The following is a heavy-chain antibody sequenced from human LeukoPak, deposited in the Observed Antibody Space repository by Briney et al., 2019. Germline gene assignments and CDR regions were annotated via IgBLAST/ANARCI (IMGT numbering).Heavy chain of an antibody. Sequence: ASVKVSCKASGYTFTSYGISWVRQAPGQGLEWMGWISAYNGNTNYAQKLQGRVTMTTDTSTSTAYMELRSLRSDDTAVYYCASSIAVAGSADYSDYWGQGTLVTVSS. CDR3: ASSIAVAGSADYSDY. D-gene: IGHD6-19*01. CDR2: ISAYNGNT. CDR1: GYTFTSYG. V-gene: IGHV1-18*04. J-gene: IGHJ4*02.